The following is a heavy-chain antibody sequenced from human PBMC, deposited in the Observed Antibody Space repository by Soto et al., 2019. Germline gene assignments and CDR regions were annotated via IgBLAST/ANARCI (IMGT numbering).Heavy chain of an antibody. CDR1: GFTFSSYS. D-gene: IGHD3-22*01. V-gene: IGHV3-48*02. CDR3: ARKGDYYDSSGYWEFDY. J-gene: IGHJ4*02. Sequence: ESGGGLVQPGGSLRLSCAASGFTFSSYSMNWVRQAPGKGLEWVSYISSSSSTIYYADSVKGRFTISRDNAKNSLYLQMNSLRDEDTAVYYCARKGDYYDSSGYWEFDYWGQGTLVTVSS. CDR2: ISSSSSTI.